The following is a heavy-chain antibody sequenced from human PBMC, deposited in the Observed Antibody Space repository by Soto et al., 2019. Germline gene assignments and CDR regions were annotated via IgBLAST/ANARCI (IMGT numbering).Heavy chain of an antibody. V-gene: IGHV4-61*01. D-gene: IGHD3-22*01. CDR2: IYYSGST. CDR3: ARESFTMIENWFDP. CDR1: GGSISSSSYY. Sequence: SETLSLTCPVSGGSISSSSYYWGWISQPPGKGLEWIGYIYYSGSTNYNPSLKSRVTISVDTSKNQFSLKLSSVTAADTAVYYCARESFTMIENWFDPWGQGTLVTVSS. J-gene: IGHJ5*02.